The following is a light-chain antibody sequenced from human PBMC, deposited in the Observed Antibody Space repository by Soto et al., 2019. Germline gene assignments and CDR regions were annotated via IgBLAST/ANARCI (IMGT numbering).Light chain of an antibody. J-gene: IGKJ4*01. CDR3: QQYDHLSLT. Sequence: DIHMSHSPSSLSASVWDIVTRTCQASQDITNSLTWYQQKPGKAPNLLIFDASNLDAGVPSRFSGSGSGTYFTFTIHSLQPEDVATYYCQQYDHLSLTFGGGTKVDIK. CDR1: QDITNS. CDR2: DAS. V-gene: IGKV1-33*01.